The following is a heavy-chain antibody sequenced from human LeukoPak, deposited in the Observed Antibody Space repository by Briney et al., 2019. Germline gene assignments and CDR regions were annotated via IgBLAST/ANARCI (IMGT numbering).Heavy chain of an antibody. D-gene: IGHD5-18*01. CDR1: GYTFTSYY. J-gene: IGHJ4*02. Sequence: ASVKVSCKASGYTFTSYYMHWVRQAPGQGLEWMGIINPSGGSTSYAQKFQGRVTMTRDTSTSTVYMELSSLRSEDTAVYYWAREIGPIQLHLWGSAFDYWGQGTPVTVSS. V-gene: IGHV1-46*01. CDR2: INPSGGST. CDR3: AREIGPIQLHLWGSAFDY.